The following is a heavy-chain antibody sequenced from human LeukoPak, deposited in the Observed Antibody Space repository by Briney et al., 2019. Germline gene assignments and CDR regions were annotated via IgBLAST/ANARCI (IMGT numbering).Heavy chain of an antibody. Sequence: GESLRLSCAASGFPFSTYWMSWVRQAPGKGLEWVANINQDGTEKYYVDSVKGRFTISRDNAKNSLYLQMNSLRAEDTAVYYCARDATYYDFWSGYHNNWFDPWGQGTLVTVSS. CDR1: GFPFSTYW. D-gene: IGHD3-3*01. V-gene: IGHV3-7*01. CDR3: ARDATYYDFWSGYHNNWFDP. CDR2: INQDGTEK. J-gene: IGHJ5*02.